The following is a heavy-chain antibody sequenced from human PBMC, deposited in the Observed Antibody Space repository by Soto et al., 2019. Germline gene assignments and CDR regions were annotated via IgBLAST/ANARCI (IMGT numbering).Heavy chain of an antibody. CDR2: ISGYNGNT. CDR3: ARAGKYYYGSGSPYYYGMDV. D-gene: IGHD3-10*01. J-gene: IGHJ6*02. CDR1: GYTFTSYG. V-gene: IGHV1-18*04. Sequence: QVQLVQSGAEVKKPGASVKVSCKASGYTFTSYGVSWVRQAPGQGLEWMGWISGYNGNTNYAQKLQGRVTQTTDTTTTTAYMELRSLRSDDTAVYYCARAGKYYYGSGSPYYYGMDVWGQGITVTVPS.